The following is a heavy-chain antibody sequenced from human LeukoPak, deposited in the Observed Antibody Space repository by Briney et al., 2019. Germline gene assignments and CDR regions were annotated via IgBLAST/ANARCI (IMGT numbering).Heavy chain of an antibody. V-gene: IGHV3-30*02. Sequence: GGSLRLSCEASGFTFRSYGMHWVRQAPGKGLEWVAFIRSDGGDKFYADSVKGRFSISRDNSKNTVSLQMNSLRAEDTAVYFCVRDSTISGWYELGYWGQGTLVTASS. J-gene: IGHJ4*02. CDR3: VRDSTISGWYELGY. CDR2: IRSDGGDK. CDR1: GFTFRSYG. D-gene: IGHD6-19*01.